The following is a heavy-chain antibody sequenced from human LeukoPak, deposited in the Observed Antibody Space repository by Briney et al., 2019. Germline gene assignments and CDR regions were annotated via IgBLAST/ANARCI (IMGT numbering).Heavy chain of an antibody. J-gene: IGHJ6*03. CDR3: ARGHRYGFLSGDHYYYYMDV. CDR2: IYHSGST. V-gene: IGHV4-38-2*02. CDR1: GYSISSGYY. D-gene: IGHD5-18*01. Sequence: PSETLSLTCTVSGYSISSGYYWGWIRQPPGKGLEWIGSIYHSGSTYYNPSLKSRVTISVDTSKNQFSLKLSSVTAADTAVYYCARGHRYGFLSGDHYYYYMDVWGKGTSVTISS.